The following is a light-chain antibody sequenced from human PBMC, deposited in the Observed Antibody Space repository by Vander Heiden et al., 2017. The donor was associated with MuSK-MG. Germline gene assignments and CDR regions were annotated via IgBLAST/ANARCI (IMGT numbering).Light chain of an antibody. V-gene: IGLV1-44*01. Sequence: QSVLTQPPSASGTPGQRVTISCSGSSSNIGSNTVNWYQQLPGTAPKLLIYTNNQRPSGVPDRFSASKSGTSASLAISGLQSEDEADYCCAAWDDSLNGPVFGGGTKLTVL. CDR2: TNN. CDR1: SSNIGSNT. J-gene: IGLJ3*02. CDR3: AAWDDSLNGPV.